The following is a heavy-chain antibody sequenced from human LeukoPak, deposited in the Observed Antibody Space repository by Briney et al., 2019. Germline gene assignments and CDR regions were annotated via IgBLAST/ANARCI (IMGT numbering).Heavy chain of an antibody. V-gene: IGHV4-34*01. Sequence: SETLSLTCAVYGGSFSGYYWSWIRHPPGKGLEWIGEINHSGSTNYNPSLKSRVTISVDTSKNQFSLKLSSVTAADTAVYYCARGPYYYDSSGYGGFDYWGQGTLVTVSS. CDR1: GGSFSGYY. D-gene: IGHD3-22*01. CDR2: INHSGST. CDR3: ARGPYYYDSSGYGGFDY. J-gene: IGHJ4*02.